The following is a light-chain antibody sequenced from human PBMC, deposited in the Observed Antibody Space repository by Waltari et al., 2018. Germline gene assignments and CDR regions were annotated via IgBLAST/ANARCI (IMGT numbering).Light chain of an antibody. Sequence: SYVLTQPPSVSVAPGKAARITCGGNNIGSKSVNWYQQKPGLAPVLVIYYDSARPSGIPERFSCSNAGNTATLTISRVEAGDEADYYCQVWDSSSDVVFGGGTKLTVL. CDR1: NIGSKS. J-gene: IGLJ2*01. V-gene: IGLV3-21*04. CDR3: QVWDSSSDVV. CDR2: YDS.